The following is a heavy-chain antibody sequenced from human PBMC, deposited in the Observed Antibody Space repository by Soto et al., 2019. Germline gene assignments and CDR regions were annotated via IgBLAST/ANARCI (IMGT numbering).Heavy chain of an antibody. D-gene: IGHD6-19*01. J-gene: IGHJ4*02. CDR1: GGTFSTYS. CDR2: IIPLFGTA. Sequence: ASVKGSCKTSGGTFSTYSINWVRQAPGQGLEWMGAIIPLFGTADYSQKFQGRVTITADESTSTAYMELSSPRFDDTAVYFCARPKGTYSSGYYYFDFWGQGTLVTVSS. V-gene: IGHV1-69*13. CDR3: ARPKGTYSSGYYYFDF.